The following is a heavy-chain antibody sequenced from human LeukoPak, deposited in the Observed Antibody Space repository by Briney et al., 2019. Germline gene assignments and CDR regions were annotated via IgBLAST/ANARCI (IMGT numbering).Heavy chain of an antibody. CDR2: ISSSGTT. V-gene: IGHV4-4*07. CDR1: GGSINGYY. CDR3: ARDGGSGSFT. J-gene: IGHJ4*02. Sequence: SETLSLTCTVSGGSINGYYWSWLRQPAGKGLEWIGRISSSGTTNYNPSLKSRITVSVNTSKNQFSLRLNSVTAADTAVYYCARDGGSGSFTWGQGTLVTVSS. D-gene: IGHD3-10*01.